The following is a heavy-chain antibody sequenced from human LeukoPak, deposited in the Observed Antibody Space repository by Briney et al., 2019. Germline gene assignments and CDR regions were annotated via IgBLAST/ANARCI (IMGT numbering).Heavy chain of an antibody. CDR2: TSIDNGST. Sequence: GGSLTLSCAASGFTFTSYDIQWVRHAPAKGLQGLAVTSIDNGSTIYKESVKGRFTISRDNSKNTFYLELNTLTAADTAVYYCARDLRSGGPDYFVSWGEGTRVSV. D-gene: IGHD6-25*01. J-gene: IGHJ4*02. V-gene: IGHV3-30*04. CDR1: GFTFTSYD. CDR3: ARDLRSGGPDYFVS.